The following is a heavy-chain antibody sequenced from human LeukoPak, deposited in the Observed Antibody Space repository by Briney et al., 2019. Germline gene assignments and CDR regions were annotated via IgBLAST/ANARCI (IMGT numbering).Heavy chain of an antibody. CDR3: GRSVSYSNNWYGLFDY. Sequence: SGGSLRLSCAASGFSFSNYAMNWVRQAPGKGLEWLSAISGSGGNTCYSDSVKGRFTISRDNSNNTLSLQMNSLRAEDTAVYYCGRSVSYSNNWYGLFDYWGQGTLVTVSS. V-gene: IGHV3-23*01. J-gene: IGHJ4*02. CDR2: ISGSGGNT. D-gene: IGHD6-13*01. CDR1: GFSFSNYA.